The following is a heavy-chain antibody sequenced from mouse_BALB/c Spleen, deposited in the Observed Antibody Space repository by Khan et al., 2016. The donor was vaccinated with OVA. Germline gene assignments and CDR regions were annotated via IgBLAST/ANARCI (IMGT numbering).Heavy chain of an antibody. CDR2: IYPGNSDT. D-gene: IGHD3-1*01. J-gene: IGHJ3*01. CDR1: GYTFTSYW. V-gene: IGHV1-5*01. CDR3: TRGGYWFAY. Sequence: EVQLQQSGTVLARPGASVKMSCKASGYTFTSYWMHWVKQRPGQGLEWIGAIYPGNSDTNYNQKFKDKAKLTAVTSTSTAYMELSSLTNEDSAVYYGTRGGYWFAYWGQGTLVTVSA.